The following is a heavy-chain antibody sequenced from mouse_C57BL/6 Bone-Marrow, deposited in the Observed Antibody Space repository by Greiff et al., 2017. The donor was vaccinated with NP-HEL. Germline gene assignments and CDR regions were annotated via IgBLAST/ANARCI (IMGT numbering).Heavy chain of an antibody. J-gene: IGHJ3*01. Sequence: VQLQESGAELMKPGASVKLSCKATGYTFTGYWIEWVKQRPGHGLEWIGEILPGSGSTNYNEKFKGKATFTADTSSNTTYMQLSILTTEDSAIYYCASDPYYDYSWYAYWGQGTLVTVSA. V-gene: IGHV1-9*01. CDR3: ASDPYYDYSWYAY. CDR2: ILPGSGST. D-gene: IGHD2-4*01. CDR1: GYTFTGYW.